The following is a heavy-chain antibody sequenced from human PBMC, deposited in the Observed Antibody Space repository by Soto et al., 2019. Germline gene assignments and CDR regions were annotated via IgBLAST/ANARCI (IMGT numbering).Heavy chain of an antibody. CDR3: ASPFWECSSTSCYVDAFDI. Sequence: QVQLVQSGAEVKKPGSSVKVSCKASGGTFSSYTISWVRQAPGQGLEWMGRIIPILGIANYAQKFQGRVTITADKSTSTAYMELISLRSEDTAVYYCASPFWECSSTSCYVDAFDIWGQGTMVTVSS. V-gene: IGHV1-69*02. J-gene: IGHJ3*02. CDR2: IIPILGIA. D-gene: IGHD2-2*01. CDR1: GGTFSSYT.